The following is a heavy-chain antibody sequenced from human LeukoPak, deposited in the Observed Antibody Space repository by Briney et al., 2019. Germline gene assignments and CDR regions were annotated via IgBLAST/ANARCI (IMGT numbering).Heavy chain of an antibody. J-gene: IGHJ6*03. D-gene: IGHD2-21*02. V-gene: IGHV1-18*01. Sequence: ASVKVSCKASGYTFTSYGISWVRQAPGQGLEWMGWISAYNGNTNYAQKLQGRVTMTTDTSTSTAYMELSSLRSEDTAVYYCATASDLYYYYMDVWGKGTTVTVSS. CDR3: ATASDLYYYYMDV. CDR1: GYTFTSYG. CDR2: ISAYNGNT.